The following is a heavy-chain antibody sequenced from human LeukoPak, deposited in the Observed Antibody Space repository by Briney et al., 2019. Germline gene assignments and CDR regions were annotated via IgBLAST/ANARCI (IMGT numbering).Heavy chain of an antibody. D-gene: IGHD3-22*01. CDR2: ISSSSSYI. Sequence: GGSLRLSCAASGFTFSSYSMNWVRQAPGKGLEWVSSISSSSSYIYYADSVKGRFTISRDNAKNSLYLQMNSLRAEDTAVYYCASACVYYDSSGCDYWGQGTLVTVSS. V-gene: IGHV3-21*01. CDR3: ASACVYYDSSGCDY. J-gene: IGHJ4*02. CDR1: GFTFSSYS.